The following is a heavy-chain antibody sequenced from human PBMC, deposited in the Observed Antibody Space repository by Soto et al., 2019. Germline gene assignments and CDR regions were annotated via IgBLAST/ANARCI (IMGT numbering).Heavy chain of an antibody. CDR1: GFTFSSYW. V-gene: IGHV3-74*01. Sequence: EVQLVESGGGLVQPGGSLRLSCAASGFTFSSYWMHWVRQAPGKGLVWVSRINTDGSSTSYADSVKGRFTISRDNAENTLYLQMNSPRVEATAIFYCAREPPGRAWAGANDCWGQGTLVTDSS. D-gene: IGHD1-26*01. J-gene: IGHJ4*02. CDR2: INTDGSST. CDR3: AREPPGRAWAGANDC.